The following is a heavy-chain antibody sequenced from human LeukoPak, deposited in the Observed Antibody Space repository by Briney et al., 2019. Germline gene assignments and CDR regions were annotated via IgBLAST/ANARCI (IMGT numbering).Heavy chain of an antibody. CDR3: AQYSGYDPRADY. V-gene: IGHV4-34*01. CDR2: INHSGST. Sequence: PSETLSLTCAVYGGSFSGYYWSWIRQPPGKGLGWVGEINHSGSTNYNPSLKSRVTISVDTSKNQFSLKLSSVTAADTAVYYCAQYSGYDPRADYWGQGTLVTVSS. D-gene: IGHD5-12*01. J-gene: IGHJ4*02. CDR1: GGSFSGYY.